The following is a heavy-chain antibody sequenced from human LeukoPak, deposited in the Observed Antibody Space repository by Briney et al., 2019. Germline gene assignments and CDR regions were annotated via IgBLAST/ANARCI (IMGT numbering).Heavy chain of an antibody. CDR2: ISGSGSST. D-gene: IGHD2-2*02. CDR3: AKSGDIVVVPAAIDY. Sequence: SGGSLRLSCSASGFTLSSYAMSWVRQAPGKGLEWVSAISGSGSSTYYADSVKGRFTISRDNSKNTLYLQMNSLRAEDTAVYYCAKSGDIVVVPAAIDYWGQGTLVTVSS. CDR1: GFTLSSYA. V-gene: IGHV3-23*01. J-gene: IGHJ4*02.